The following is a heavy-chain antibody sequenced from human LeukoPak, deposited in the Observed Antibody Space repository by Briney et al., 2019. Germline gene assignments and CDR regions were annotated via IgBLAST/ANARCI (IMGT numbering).Heavy chain of an antibody. CDR2: IWYDGSNK. CDR3: AKGEAAAGTGGIDY. D-gene: IGHD6-13*01. CDR1: GFTFGSYG. V-gene: IGHV3-33*06. Sequence: GGSLRLSCAASGFTFGSYGMHWVRQAPGKGLEWVAVIWYDGSNKYYADSVKGRFTISRDNSKNTLYLQMNSLRAEDTAVYYCAKGEAAAGTGGIDYWGQGTLVTVSS. J-gene: IGHJ4*02.